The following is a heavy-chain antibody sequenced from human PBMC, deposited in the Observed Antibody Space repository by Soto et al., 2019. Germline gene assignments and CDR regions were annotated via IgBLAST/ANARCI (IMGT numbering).Heavy chain of an antibody. CDR2: INPNSGGT. J-gene: IGHJ4*02. CDR3: ARVGCTNGVCYEYYFAY. D-gene: IGHD2-8*01. V-gene: IGHV1-2*04. Sequence: QVQLVQSGAEVKKPGASVKVSCKASGYTFTGYYMHWVRQAPGQGLEWMGWINPNSGGTNYAQKFQGWVTMTRDTSISTAYMELSRLRSDDTAVYYCARVGCTNGVCYEYYFAYWGQGTLVTVSS. CDR1: GYTFTGYY.